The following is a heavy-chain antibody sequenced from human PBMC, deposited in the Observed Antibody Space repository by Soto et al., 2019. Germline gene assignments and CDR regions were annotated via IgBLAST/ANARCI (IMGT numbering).Heavy chain of an antibody. CDR3: AREVIVPAAQDYYYYYGVDV. D-gene: IGHD2-2*01. V-gene: IGHV3-33*01. J-gene: IGHJ6*02. Sequence: QVQLVESGGGVVQPGRSLRLSCAASGFTFSSYGMHWVRQAPGKGLEWVAVIWYDGSNKYYADSVKGRFTISRDNSKNTLYLQMNSLRAEDTAVYYCAREVIVPAAQDYYYYYGVDVWGQGTTVTVSS. CDR2: IWYDGSNK. CDR1: GFTFSSYG.